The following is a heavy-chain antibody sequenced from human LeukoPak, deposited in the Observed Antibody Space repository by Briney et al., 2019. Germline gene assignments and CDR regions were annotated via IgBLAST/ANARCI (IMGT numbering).Heavy chain of an antibody. CDR1: GGSISSSSYY. CDR2: IYYSGST. D-gene: IGHD3-22*01. Sequence: SETLSLTCTVSGGSISSSSYYWGWIRQPPGKRLEWIGSIYYSGSTYYNPSLKSRVTISVDTSKNQFSLKLSSVTAADTAVYYCARDEYYYDSSGYFRDYWGQGTLVTVSS. J-gene: IGHJ4*02. V-gene: IGHV4-39*01. CDR3: ARDEYYYDSSGYFRDY.